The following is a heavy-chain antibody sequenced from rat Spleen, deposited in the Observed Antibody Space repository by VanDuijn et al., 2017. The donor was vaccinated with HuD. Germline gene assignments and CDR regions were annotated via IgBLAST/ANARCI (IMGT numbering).Heavy chain of an antibody. D-gene: IGHD3-8*01. CDR2: INKDSTIK. V-gene: IGHV4-2*01. Sequence: EVKLVESGGGLVQPGRSLKLSCEASGFNFNDYWMGWVRQAPGKGLEWIGEINKDSTIKKYSPSLKDKFTISRDNAQNTLYLQMSKLGSEDTAIYYCARGEGMPNRWFAYWGQGTLVTASS. J-gene: IGHJ3*01. CDR1: GFNFNDYW. CDR3: ARGEGMPNRWFAY.